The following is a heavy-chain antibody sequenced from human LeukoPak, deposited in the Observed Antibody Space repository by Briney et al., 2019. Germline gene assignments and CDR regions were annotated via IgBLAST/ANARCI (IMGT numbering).Heavy chain of an antibody. CDR2: IKTKTDGGTT. J-gene: IGHJ4*02. Sequence: GGSLRLSCAASGFTFSNAWMNWVRQAPGKGLEWVGRIKTKTDGGTTDYAAPVKGRFTISRDDSKDTLYLQMNSLKNEDTAVYYCTTKLNWNSDFDYWGQGTLVTVSS. D-gene: IGHD1-7*01. CDR3: TTKLNWNSDFDY. V-gene: IGHV3-15*01. CDR1: GFTFSNAW.